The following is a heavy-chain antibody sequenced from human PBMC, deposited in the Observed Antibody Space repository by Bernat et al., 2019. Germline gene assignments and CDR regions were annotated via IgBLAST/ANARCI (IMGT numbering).Heavy chain of an antibody. D-gene: IGHD2-15*01. CDR3: AREWGDIVVVVAATHFDY. CDR2: ISYDGSNK. V-gene: IGHV3-30*04. CDR1: GFTFSGFA. Sequence: QVQLVESGGGVVQPGRSLRLSCAASGFTFSGFAMQWVRQAPGKGLEWVALISYDGSNKNYADSVKGRFTISRDNSKNTLYLQMNSLRAEDTAVYYCAREWGDIVVVVAATHFDYWGQGTLVTVSS. J-gene: IGHJ4*02.